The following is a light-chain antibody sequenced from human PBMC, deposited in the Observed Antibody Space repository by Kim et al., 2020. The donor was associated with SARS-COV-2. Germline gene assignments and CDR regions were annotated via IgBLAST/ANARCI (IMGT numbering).Light chain of an antibody. CDR1: QSINIH. Sequence: IQMTQSPSSLSVSVGDRVTITCRASQSINIHLNWYQQKPGKAPKLLIYAASSLQSGVPSRFSGSGSGTDFTLTISSLQPEDFATYYCQQSHSTLTFGGGTKVEIK. CDR2: AAS. J-gene: IGKJ4*01. V-gene: IGKV1-39*01. CDR3: QQSHSTLT.